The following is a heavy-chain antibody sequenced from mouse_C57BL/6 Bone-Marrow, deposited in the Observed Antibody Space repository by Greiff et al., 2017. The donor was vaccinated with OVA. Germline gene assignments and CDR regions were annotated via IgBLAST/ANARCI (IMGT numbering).Heavy chain of an antibody. CDR3: ARSELLGFDY. CDR2: ISSGSSTI. Sequence: EVHLVESGGGLVKPGGSLKLSCAASGFTFSDYGMHWVRQAPEKGLEWVAYISSGSSTIYYADTVKGRFTISRDNAKNTLFLQMTSLRSEDTAMYYCARSELLGFDYWGQGTTLTVSS. V-gene: IGHV5-17*01. CDR1: GFTFSDYG. J-gene: IGHJ2*01. D-gene: IGHD1-1*01.